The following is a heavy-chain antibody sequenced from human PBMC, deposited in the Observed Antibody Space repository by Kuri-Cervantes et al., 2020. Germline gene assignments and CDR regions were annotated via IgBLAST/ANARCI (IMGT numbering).Heavy chain of an antibody. CDR1: GGSFSGYY. CDR3: TSGYGDFDY. Sequence: GGSLRLSCAVYGGSFSGYYWSWIRQPPGKGLEWVGRIKSKTDGGTTDYAAPVKGRFTISRDDSKNTLYLQMNSLKTEDTAVYYCTSGYGDFDYWGQGTLVTVSS. D-gene: IGHD5-12*01. CDR2: IKSKTDGGTT. J-gene: IGHJ4*02. V-gene: IGHV3-15*01.